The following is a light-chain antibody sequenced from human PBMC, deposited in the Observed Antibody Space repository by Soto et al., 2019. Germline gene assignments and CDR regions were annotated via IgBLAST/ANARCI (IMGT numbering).Light chain of an antibody. CDR2: STS. J-gene: IGKJ5*01. Sequence: VVLTQSPATLSMSPGEAVTLSCRASQIVSNPYLAWYQQRPGQVPRLVVSSTSNRATGIPERFSGGGSGTDFTLTLTSLEPEDFAVYYCHQYERLPVTFGQGTRL. CDR3: HQYERLPVT. V-gene: IGKV3-20*01. CDR1: QIVSNPY.